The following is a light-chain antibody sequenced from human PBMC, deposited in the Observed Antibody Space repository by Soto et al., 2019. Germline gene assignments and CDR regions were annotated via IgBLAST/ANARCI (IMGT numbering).Light chain of an antibody. CDR3: HQYGYSPNT. Sequence: EMVLTQSPGTLSLSPGDRATLSCRASRSVNSRYLAWYQQKPGQAPRLLIYGTSTRATGIPDRFSGSVSGTDFTLTISRLEPEDFAVYHCHQYGYSPNTFGQGTNLEIK. CDR1: RSVNSRY. J-gene: IGKJ2*01. V-gene: IGKV3-20*01. CDR2: GTS.